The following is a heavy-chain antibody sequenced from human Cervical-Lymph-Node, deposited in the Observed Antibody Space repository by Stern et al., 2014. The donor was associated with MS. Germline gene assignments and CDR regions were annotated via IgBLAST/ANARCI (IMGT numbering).Heavy chain of an antibody. V-gene: IGHV1-8*01. Sequence: VQLVQSGAEVKKPGASVKVSCKASGYTFTSYDINWVRQATGQGLEWMGWMNPNSGNTGYAQKFQGRVTMTRNTSIGTAYMELSSLRSEDTAVYYCARGRYCSSTSCDTNWFDPWGQGTLVTVSS. CDR3: ARGRYCSSTSCDTNWFDP. D-gene: IGHD2-2*02. J-gene: IGHJ5*02. CDR1: GYTFTSYD. CDR2: MNPNSGNT.